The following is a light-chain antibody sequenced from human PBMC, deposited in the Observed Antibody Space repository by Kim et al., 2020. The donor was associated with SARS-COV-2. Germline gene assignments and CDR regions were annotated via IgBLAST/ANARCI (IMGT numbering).Light chain of an antibody. CDR3: QQSNDWPPLT. J-gene: IGKJ1*01. CDR1: QTINNK. V-gene: IGKV3-15*01. CDR2: DAT. Sequence: SPGERATPPCRASQTINNKLVWYQQKPGQAPRLLIYDATTRATGVPARFIGSGSETDFTLTISSLQSEDFAVYYCQQSNDWPPLTFGQGTKVDIK.